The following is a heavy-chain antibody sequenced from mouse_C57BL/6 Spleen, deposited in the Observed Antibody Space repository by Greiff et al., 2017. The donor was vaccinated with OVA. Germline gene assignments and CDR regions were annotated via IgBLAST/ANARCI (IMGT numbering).Heavy chain of an antibody. CDR3: ARRDDYGWFDY. CDR2: IYPSDSDT. D-gene: IGHD2-4*01. J-gene: IGHJ3*01. V-gene: IGHV1-61*01. Sequence: QVQLQQPGADLVRPGSSVKLSCTASGYTFTSYWMAWVKQTPGQGLEWIGNIYPSDSDTYYTQKFKDKVTLSVDNASNTAYMQLSRLTSEDTAVYYCARRDDYGWFDYWGQGTLLTVSA. CDR1: GYTFTSYW.